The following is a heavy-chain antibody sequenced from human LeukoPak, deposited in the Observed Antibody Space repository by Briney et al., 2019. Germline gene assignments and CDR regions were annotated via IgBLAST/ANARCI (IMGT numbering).Heavy chain of an antibody. CDR2: IKSKTDGGTT. D-gene: IGHD3-9*01. CDR1: GFTFSDAW. J-gene: IGHJ4*02. Sequence: GGSLRLSCAASGFTFSDAWMSWVRQAPGKGLEWVGRIKSKTDGGTTDYAAPVKGRFTISRDDSKSIAYLQMNSLKTEDTAVYYCTRCRDSYDILTGYYTSLDYWGQGTLVTVSS. V-gene: IGHV3-15*01. CDR3: TRCRDSYDILTGYYTSLDY.